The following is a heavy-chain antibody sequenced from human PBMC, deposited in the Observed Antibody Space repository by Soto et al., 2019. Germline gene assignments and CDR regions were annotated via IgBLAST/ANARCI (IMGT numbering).Heavy chain of an antibody. Sequence: EVQLLESGGGLVQPGGSLRLSCAASGFTFSSYAMSWVRQAPGKGLEWVSAISGSGGSTYYADSVKGRFTISRDNSKETLYLQMNSRRAEDTAGYYCAKGIAAAGTGYWFDAWGQGTLVTVSS. V-gene: IGHV3-23*01. CDR1: GFTFSSYA. CDR3: AKGIAAAGTGYWFDA. J-gene: IGHJ5*02. CDR2: ISGSGGST. D-gene: IGHD6-13*01.